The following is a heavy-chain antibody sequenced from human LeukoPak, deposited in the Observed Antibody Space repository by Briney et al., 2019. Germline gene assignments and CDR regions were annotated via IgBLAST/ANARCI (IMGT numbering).Heavy chain of an antibody. CDR3: ARTMVRGVIADY. J-gene: IGHJ4*02. Sequence: GGSLRLSCAASGFTFSDYYMSWVRQAPGKGLEWVSYISSSSSYTNYAGSVKGRFTISRDNAKNSLYLQMNSLRAEDTAVYYCARTMVRGVIADYWGQGTLVTVSS. CDR2: ISSSSSYT. CDR1: GFTFSDYY. D-gene: IGHD3-10*01. V-gene: IGHV3-11*03.